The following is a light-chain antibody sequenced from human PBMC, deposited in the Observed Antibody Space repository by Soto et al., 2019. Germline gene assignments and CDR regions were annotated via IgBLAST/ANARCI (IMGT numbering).Light chain of an antibody. J-gene: IGKJ4*01. CDR2: AAS. V-gene: IGKV3-15*01. Sequence: IVFTQSPSTLSVSTGERATLSCRASQSVTNDLVWYQHKPGQAPRLLIYAASTRATGIPARFSGSGSGTEFTLTISSLQSGDFAVYYCQQHKIWPLTFGGGTKVDIK. CDR1: QSVTND. CDR3: QQHKIWPLT.